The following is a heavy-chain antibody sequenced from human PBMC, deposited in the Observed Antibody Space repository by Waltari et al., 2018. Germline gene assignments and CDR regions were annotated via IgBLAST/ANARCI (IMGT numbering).Heavy chain of an antibody. CDR1: GYFISSNSY. J-gene: IGHJ4*02. CDR3: ARLVLVGWELSSL. Sequence: QVQLQQSGPGLVKPSETLSLTCAVPGYFISSNSYWGGIRQPPEKGLAYIGHSRHGGSTDYNASLNRRVTISVDTSKNQLSRKLSSVTAADTAVYYCARLVLVGWELSSLWGQGTLVTVSS. V-gene: IGHV4-38-2*01. CDR2: SRHGGST. D-gene: IGHD1-26*01.